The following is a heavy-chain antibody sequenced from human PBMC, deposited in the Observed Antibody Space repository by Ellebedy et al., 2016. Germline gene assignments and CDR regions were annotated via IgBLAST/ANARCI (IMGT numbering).Heavy chain of an antibody. CDR3: ASLEDTAMSYGMDV. J-gene: IGHJ6*02. CDR2: IYSGGTT. V-gene: IGHV3-66*01. CDR1: GFTVSSNY. Sequence: GGSLRLSCAASGFTVSSNYMSWVRQAPGKGLEWVSVIYSGGTTYHADSVKGRFTISRDTSKNTLYLQMNSLRAEDTAVYYCASLEDTAMSYGMDVWGQGTTVTVSS. D-gene: IGHD5-18*01.